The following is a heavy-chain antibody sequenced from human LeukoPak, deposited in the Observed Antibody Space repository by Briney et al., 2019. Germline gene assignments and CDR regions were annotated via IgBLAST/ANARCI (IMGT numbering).Heavy chain of an antibody. CDR2: MNPNTGNT. Sequence: ASVKVSCKVSGYTLTELSMHWVRQATGQGLEWMGWMNPNTGNTGYAQKFQGRVSMTRNTSTSTAYMELSSLRSEDTAVYYCARWGDNFGSGSYTLYYYYMDVWGKGTTVTVSS. V-gene: IGHV1-8*01. CDR3: ARWGDNFGSGSYTLYYYYMDV. J-gene: IGHJ6*03. CDR1: GYTLTELS. D-gene: IGHD3-10*01.